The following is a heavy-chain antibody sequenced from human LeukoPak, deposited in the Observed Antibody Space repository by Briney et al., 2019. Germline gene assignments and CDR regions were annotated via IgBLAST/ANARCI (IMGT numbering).Heavy chain of an antibody. Sequence: GGSLRLSCAATGFRFDAYAMSWVRQAPGTGLDWVAAISHSGSLSTYAASVKGRLTISRDNSKDMLYLQMHSLRAEDTALYYCARNAASDYYYYLGVWGKGTTVTVSS. J-gene: IGHJ6*03. D-gene: IGHD6-25*01. CDR2: ISHSGSLS. CDR3: ARNAASDYYYYLGV. V-gene: IGHV3-23*01. CDR1: GFRFDAYA.